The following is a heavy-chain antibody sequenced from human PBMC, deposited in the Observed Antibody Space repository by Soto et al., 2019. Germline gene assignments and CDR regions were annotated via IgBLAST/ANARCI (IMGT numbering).Heavy chain of an antibody. D-gene: IGHD6-19*01. V-gene: IGHV3-30-3*01. J-gene: IGHJ6*02. CDR3: ARDAPLGSGWFSTYYYYGMDV. CDR1: GFTFSYYS. CDR2: VSYDGNIE. Sequence: GGSLRLSCAASGFTFSYYSMHWVRQAPGKGLEWVAVVSYDGNIEYYADSVKGRFSISRDNSKNALYLQMNSLRAEDTAVYYCARDAPLGSGWFSTYYYYGMDVWGQGTTVTVSS.